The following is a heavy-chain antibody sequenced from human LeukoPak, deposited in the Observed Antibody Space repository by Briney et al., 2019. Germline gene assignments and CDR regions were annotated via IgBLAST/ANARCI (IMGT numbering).Heavy chain of an antibody. V-gene: IGHV1-2*02. CDR1: GYTFTGYY. Sequence: ASVKVSCKASGYTFTGYYMHWVRQAPGQGLEWMGWINPNSGGTNYAQKFQGRVTMTRDTSISTAYMELSRLRSDDTAVYYCATIVCSSTSCYTNRDWYFDLWGRGTLVTVSS. CDR2: INPNSGGT. D-gene: IGHD2-2*01. J-gene: IGHJ2*01. CDR3: ATIVCSSTSCYTNRDWYFDL.